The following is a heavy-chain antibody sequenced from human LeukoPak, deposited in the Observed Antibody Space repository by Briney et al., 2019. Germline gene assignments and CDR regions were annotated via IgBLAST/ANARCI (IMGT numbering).Heavy chain of an antibody. CDR3: ARDWNGRGLFDY. V-gene: IGHV3-53*01. CDR1: GFTVSSNY. J-gene: IGHJ4*02. CDR2: IYSGGST. Sequence: PGGSLRLSCAASGFTVSSNYMSWVRQAPGKGLEWVSVIYSGGSTYYADSVKGRFTISRDNSKNTLYLQMNSLRAEDTAVCYCARDWNGRGLFDYWGQGTLVTVSS. D-gene: IGHD1-1*01.